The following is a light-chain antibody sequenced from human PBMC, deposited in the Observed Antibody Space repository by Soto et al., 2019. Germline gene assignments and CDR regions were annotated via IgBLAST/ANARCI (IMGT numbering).Light chain of an antibody. CDR3: QQYDNWPRT. CDR1: QDISSN. CDR2: GAS. V-gene: IGKV3-15*01. J-gene: IGKJ1*01. Sequence: EIVMTQSPTTLSVSPGERGTLSCRASQDISSNLAWYQQKPGQTPRLLIHGASTRATGIPARFSGSGSGTRFTLTIAGLQSEDFAVYYCQQYDNWPRTFGQGTKVDIK.